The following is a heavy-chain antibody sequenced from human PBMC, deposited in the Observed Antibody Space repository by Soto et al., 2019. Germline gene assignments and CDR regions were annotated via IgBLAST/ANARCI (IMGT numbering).Heavy chain of an antibody. D-gene: IGHD6-13*01. CDR3: AKGRSSSTFHWFDP. V-gene: IGHV3-9*01. J-gene: IGHJ5*02. CDR1: GFTFDAYA. CDR2: ISWNSGSI. Sequence: GGSLRLSCAASGFTFDAYAMHWVRQGPGKGLEWVSGISWNSGSIGSADSVKGRFTISRDNAKNSLYLQMNSLRVEDTALYYCAKGRSSSTFHWFDPRGQGTLVTVSS.